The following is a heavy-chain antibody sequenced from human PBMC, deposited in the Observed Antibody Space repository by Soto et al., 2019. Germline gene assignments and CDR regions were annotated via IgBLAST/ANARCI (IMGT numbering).Heavy chain of an antibody. CDR2: ISWNSGSL. Sequence: SLRLSCAVSGFTFHEYAMHWVRQTPGKGLEWVSGISWNSGSLAYADSVKGRFTISRDNAKNSLYLQMNSLRPGDTALYYCAKDMDNWNDYIDFWGQGARVTVYS. D-gene: IGHD1-20*01. CDR1: GFTFHEYA. CDR3: AKDMDNWNDYIDF. V-gene: IGHV3-9*01. J-gene: IGHJ4*02.